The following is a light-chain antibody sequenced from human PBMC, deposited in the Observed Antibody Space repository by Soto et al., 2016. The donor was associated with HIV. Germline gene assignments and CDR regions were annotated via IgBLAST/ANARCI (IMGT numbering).Light chain of an antibody. CDR1: QSLLHSNGYNC. J-gene: IGKJ1*01. Sequence: DIVMTQSPLSLPVTPGEPASISCRSSQSLLHSNGYNCLDWDLQKPGQSPQFLIYLGSNRASGVPDRFSGSGSGTDFTLKISRVEAEDVGVYYCMQALQTPPWTFGQGPRWKSN. V-gene: IGKV2-28*01. CDR3: MQALQTPPWT. CDR2: LGS.